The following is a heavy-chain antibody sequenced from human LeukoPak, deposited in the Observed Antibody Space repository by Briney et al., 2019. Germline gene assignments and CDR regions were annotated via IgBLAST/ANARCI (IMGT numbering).Heavy chain of an antibody. CDR1: GGTFSRNA. CDR3: ARVQAVGVPVAIDAYYSYGMDV. D-gene: IGHD2-15*01. Sequence: ASVKVSCKASGGTFSRNAISWVRQAPGQGLEWMGRFIPMVGVETYAQSFQGRVTITADRSTSTAYMELSSIRSEDTAVYYCARVQAVGVPVAIDAYYSYGMDVWGQGTAVTVSS. V-gene: IGHV1-69*04. CDR2: FIPMVGVE. J-gene: IGHJ6*02.